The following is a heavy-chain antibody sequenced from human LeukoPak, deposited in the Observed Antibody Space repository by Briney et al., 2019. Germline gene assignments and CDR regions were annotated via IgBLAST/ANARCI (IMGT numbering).Heavy chain of an antibody. CDR1: GYSFTSYW. CDR2: IYPGDSDT. J-gene: IGHJ4*02. D-gene: IGHD5-12*01. Sequence: GASLKISCKGSGYSFTSYWIGWVRQMPGKGLEWMGIIYPGDSDTRYSPSFQGQVTISADKSISTAYLQWSSLKASDTAMYYCARRHTHSGYEFDYWGQGTLVTVSS. V-gene: IGHV5-51*01. CDR3: ARRHTHSGYEFDY.